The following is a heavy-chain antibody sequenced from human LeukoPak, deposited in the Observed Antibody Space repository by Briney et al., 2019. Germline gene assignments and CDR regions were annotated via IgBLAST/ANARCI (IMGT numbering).Heavy chain of an antibody. CDR1: GFTFSSYG. CDR2: ISYDGSNK. J-gene: IGHJ5*02. CDR3: AKDATSWFDP. Sequence: GGSLRLSCAASGFTFSSYGMHWVRQAPGKGLEWVAVISYDGSNKYYADSVKGRFTISRDNSKNTLYLQMNSLRAEDTAVYYCAKDATSWFDPWGRGTLVTVSS. V-gene: IGHV3-30*18.